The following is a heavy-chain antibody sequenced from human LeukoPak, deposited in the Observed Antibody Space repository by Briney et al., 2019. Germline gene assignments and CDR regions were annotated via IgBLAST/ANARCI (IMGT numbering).Heavy chain of an antibody. V-gene: IGHV4-59*08. J-gene: IGHJ5*02. Sequence: PSETLSLTCTVSGGFISSYYWSWIRQPPGKGLEWIGYIYYSGSTNYNPSLKSRVTISVDTSKNQLSLKVSSVTAADTAVYYCAGVRSSNWFDPWGQGTLVTVSS. CDR3: AGVRSSNWFDP. CDR2: IYYSGST. D-gene: IGHD2-8*01. CDR1: GGFISSYY.